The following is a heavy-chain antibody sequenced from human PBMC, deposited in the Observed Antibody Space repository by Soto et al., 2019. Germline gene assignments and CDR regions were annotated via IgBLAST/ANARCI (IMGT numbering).Heavy chain of an antibody. CDR2: IKYSGTT. V-gene: IGHV4-39*01. D-gene: IGHD1-26*01. CDR1: GGSTSTSSCH. Sequence: PSETLSLTCTFCGGSTSTSSCHWDWIRQPPGKGLEWIASIKYSGTTFYNPSLKSRVTLSVDTSKNQFALKLSSVTAAETAVYYCAIHGITGCYYDAFDIWGQGTMVT. CDR3: AIHGITGCYYDAFDI. J-gene: IGHJ3*02.